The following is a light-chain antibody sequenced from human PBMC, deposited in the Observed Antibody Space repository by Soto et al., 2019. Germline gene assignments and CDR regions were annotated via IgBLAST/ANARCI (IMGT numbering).Light chain of an antibody. V-gene: IGLV2-8*01. Sequence: QSVLTQPPSASGSPGQSVTISCTGTSSDVGGYNYVSWYQQHPGKAPKLIFYQVTKRPSGVPDRFSASKSGNTASLTVSGLQAEDEADYYCSSYAGNSFYVFGTGTKVTVL. CDR2: QVT. CDR1: SSDVGGYNY. J-gene: IGLJ1*01. CDR3: SSYAGNSFYV.